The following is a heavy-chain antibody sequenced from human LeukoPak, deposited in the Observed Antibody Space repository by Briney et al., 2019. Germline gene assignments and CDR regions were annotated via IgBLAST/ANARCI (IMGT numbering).Heavy chain of an antibody. Sequence: ASVKVSCKASGGTFSSYAISWVRQAPGQGLEWMGGIIPIFGTANYAQKFQGRVTITADKSTSTASMDLSSLRDKDTAMYNCAKQINRMGMASNLADYWGQGTLVTVSS. CDR1: GGTFSSYA. CDR3: AKQINRMGMASNLADY. CDR2: IIPIFGTA. V-gene: IGHV1-69*06. J-gene: IGHJ4*02. D-gene: IGHD1-14*01.